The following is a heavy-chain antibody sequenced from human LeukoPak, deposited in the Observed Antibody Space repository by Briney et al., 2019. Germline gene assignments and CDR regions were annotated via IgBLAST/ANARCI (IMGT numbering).Heavy chain of an antibody. CDR2: FDPEDGET. J-gene: IGHJ4*02. D-gene: IGHD5-24*01. CDR1: GYTLTELS. V-gene: IGHV1-24*01. CDR3: ARELATGLYYFDY. Sequence: ASVKVSCKVSGYTLTELSMHWVRQAPGKGLEWMGGFDPEDGETIYAQKFQGRVTMTRDTSISTAYMELSRLRSDDTAVYYCARELATGLYYFDYWGQGTLVTVSS.